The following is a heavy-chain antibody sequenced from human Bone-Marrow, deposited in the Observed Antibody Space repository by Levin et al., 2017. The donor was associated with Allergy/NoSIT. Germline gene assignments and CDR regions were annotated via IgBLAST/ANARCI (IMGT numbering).Heavy chain of an antibody. CDR1: GFTFSDFY. J-gene: IGHJ4*01. CDR2: ISGDSSVS. Sequence: PGGSLRLSCTASGFTFSDFYLSWIRHIPRKGLEWVAYISGDSSVSDYADSVKGRFTVFRDNTRDTLYLQMNDLRVADTAVYYCTRQFPSMGGSVFWGHGALVTVSS. V-gene: IGHV3-11*01. CDR3: TRQFPSMGGSVF. D-gene: IGHD5/OR15-5a*01.